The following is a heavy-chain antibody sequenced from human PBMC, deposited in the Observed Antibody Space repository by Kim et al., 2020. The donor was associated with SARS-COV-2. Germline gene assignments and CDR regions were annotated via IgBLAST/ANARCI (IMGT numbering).Heavy chain of an antibody. J-gene: IGHJ6*02. CDR1: GGSFSGYY. Sequence: SETLSLTCAVYGGSFSGYYWSWIRQPPGKGLEWIGEINHSGSTNYNPYLKSRVTISVDTSKNQFSLKLSSVTAADTAVYYCARGTLIVATNHYYYYGMDVWGQGTTVTVSS. CDR2: INHSGST. CDR3: ARGTLIVATNHYYYYGMDV. D-gene: IGHD5-12*01. V-gene: IGHV4-34*01.